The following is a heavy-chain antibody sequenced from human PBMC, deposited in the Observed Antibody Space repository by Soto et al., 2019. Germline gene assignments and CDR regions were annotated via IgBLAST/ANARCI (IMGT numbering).Heavy chain of an antibody. D-gene: IGHD3-10*01. CDR1: GGSICSYY. CDR2: IYYSGST. Sequence: SETLSLTCTVSGGSICSYYWSWIRQPPGKGLEWIGYIYYSGSTNYNPSLKSRVTISVDTSKHQFPLKLRSVTAADTAVYSCARAAPEWFGAAPATFDYWGQGTLVTVSS. V-gene: IGHV4-59*01. J-gene: IGHJ4*02. CDR3: ARAAPEWFGAAPATFDY.